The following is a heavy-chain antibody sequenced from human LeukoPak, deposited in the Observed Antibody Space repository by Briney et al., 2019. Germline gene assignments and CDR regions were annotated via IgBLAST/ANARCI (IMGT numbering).Heavy chain of an antibody. CDR2: IYYTGSA. J-gene: IGHJ4*02. CDR1: GHSISSGDYY. CDR3: ARHNYDSRGYLTYLFDY. D-gene: IGHD3-22*01. V-gene: IGHV4-30-4*01. Sequence: MPSETLSLTCTVSGHSISSGDYYWDWVRQTPGQGPEWIGYIYYTGSAYYNPSLKSRVTMSVDTSRNQFSLTLTSVTAADTAVYYCARHNYDSRGYLTYLFDYGGGGALVTVSS.